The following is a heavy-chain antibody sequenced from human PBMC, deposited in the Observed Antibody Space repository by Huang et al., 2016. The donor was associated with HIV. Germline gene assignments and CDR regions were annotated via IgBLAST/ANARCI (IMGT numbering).Heavy chain of an antibody. J-gene: IGHJ3*02. D-gene: IGHD2-8*02. Sequence: EVQLVESGGGLVQPGGSLRLSCAASGFTFSSYWMHWVRQAPGKGLVWLSRINNDGSITTYADSVKGRITISRDNARNTMYLQMTTLSAGDTAGYYCARHRSSGGVEEAFDIWGPGTLVTVAS. CDR1: GFTFSSYW. CDR3: ARHRSSGGVEEAFDI. CDR2: INNDGSIT. V-gene: IGHV3-74*03.